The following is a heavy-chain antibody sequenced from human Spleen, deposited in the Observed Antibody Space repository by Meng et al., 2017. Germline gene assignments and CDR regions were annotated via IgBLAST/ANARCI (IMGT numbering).Heavy chain of an antibody. Sequence: QIQLQQSGPGLVKPSQTLPLTCAISGDSVSSNSAAWNWLRQSPSRGLQWLGRTYYGSKWYDDYAVSVKSRITITPDTSKNQFSLQLNSVTPEDTAVYYCARQEGAFDYWGQGTLVTVSS. D-gene: IGHD3-16*01. CDR1: GDSVSSNSAA. CDR3: ARQEGAFDY. J-gene: IGHJ4*02. CDR2: TYYGSKWYD. V-gene: IGHV6-1*01.